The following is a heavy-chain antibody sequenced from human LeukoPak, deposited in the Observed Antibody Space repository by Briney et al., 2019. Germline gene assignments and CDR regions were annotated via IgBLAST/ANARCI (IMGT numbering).Heavy chain of an antibody. D-gene: IGHD6-13*01. CDR3: TRVFVGDEYSSSGY. V-gene: IGHV3-74*01. CDR2: INSDGSST. Sequence: GGSLRLSCAASGFTFSRYYMHWVRQAPGKGLVWVSRINSDGSSTTYADSVKGRFTISRDNAKNTLYLQMNSLKVEDTAVYYCTRVFVGDEYSSSGYWGQGTLVTVSS. J-gene: IGHJ4*02. CDR1: GFTFSRYY.